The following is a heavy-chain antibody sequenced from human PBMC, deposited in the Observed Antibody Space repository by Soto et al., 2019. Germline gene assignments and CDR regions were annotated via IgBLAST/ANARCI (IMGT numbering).Heavy chain of an antibody. V-gene: IGHV6-1*01. J-gene: IGHJ4*02. CDR3: VRLVGNSWLDY. Sequence: SQTLSLTCVISGDSVSSNSATWNWISQSPSRGLEWLGRTYYRSKWYNDYAVSVKSRITINPDTSKNHFSLQLNSVSPEDTAVYYCVRLVGNSWLDYWGQGTLVTVSS. D-gene: IGHD6-13*01. CDR2: TYYRSKWYN. CDR1: GDSVSSNSAT.